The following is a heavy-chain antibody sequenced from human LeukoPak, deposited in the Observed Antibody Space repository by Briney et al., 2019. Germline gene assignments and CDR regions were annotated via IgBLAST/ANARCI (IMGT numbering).Heavy chain of an antibody. CDR2: IKSKDDGETI. Sequence: GGSLRLSCVASGITFRNYWMSWIRQAPGKGLEWVARIKSKDDGETIDYNAPVKGRFTISRDDSKNTLYLEMNSLKNEDTAMYYCTVRSSIWSQGTLVTVSS. CDR3: TVRSSI. D-gene: IGHD6-13*01. V-gene: IGHV3-15*01. CDR1: GITFRNYW. J-gene: IGHJ4*02.